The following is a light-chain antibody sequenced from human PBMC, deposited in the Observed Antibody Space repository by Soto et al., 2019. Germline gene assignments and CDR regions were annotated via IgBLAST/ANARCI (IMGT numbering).Light chain of an antibody. Sequence: QSALTQPASVSGSPGQSITFSCTGTSSDVGGYNYVSWYQQHPGKAPKLLIYDVSHRPSGISNRFSGSKSGNTASLTISGLQAEDEAEYYCSSYTTGTVIFGGGTKLTVL. CDR1: SSDVGGYNY. CDR2: DVS. J-gene: IGLJ2*01. V-gene: IGLV2-14*01. CDR3: SSYTTGTVI.